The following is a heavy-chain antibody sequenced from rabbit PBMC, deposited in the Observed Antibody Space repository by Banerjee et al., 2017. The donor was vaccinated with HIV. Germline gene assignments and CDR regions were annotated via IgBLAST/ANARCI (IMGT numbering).Heavy chain of an antibody. J-gene: IGHJ4*01. D-gene: IGHD8-1*01. Sequence: QLEESGGGLVKPEGSLTLTCKASGFDFSSYYMSWVRQAPGKGLEWIGYIDPVFGSTYYASWVNGRFTISSHNAQNTLYLQLNSLTAADTATYFCARGGGGSYYAYFNLWGPGTLVTDS. CDR1: GFDFSSYY. V-gene: IGHV1S7*01. CDR3: ARGGGGSYYAYFNL. CDR2: IDPVFGST.